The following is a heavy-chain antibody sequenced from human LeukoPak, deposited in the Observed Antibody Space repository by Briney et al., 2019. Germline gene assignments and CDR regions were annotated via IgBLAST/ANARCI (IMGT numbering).Heavy chain of an antibody. CDR2: IYYSGST. J-gene: IGHJ6*02. V-gene: IGHV4-59*01. CDR1: GGSISNYY. CDR3: ARDWVYSSSKYAYYYGMDV. D-gene: IGHD6-6*01. Sequence: SETLSLTCTVSGGSISNYYWSWIRQPPGKGLEWIGYIYYSGSTNYNPSLKSRVTISVDTSKNQFSLKLSSVTAADTAVYYCARDWVYSSSKYAYYYGMDVWGQGTTVTVSS.